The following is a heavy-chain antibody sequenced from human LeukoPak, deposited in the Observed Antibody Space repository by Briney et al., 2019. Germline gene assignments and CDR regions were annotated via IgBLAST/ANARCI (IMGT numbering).Heavy chain of an antibody. CDR2: IYYSGST. Sequence: SETLSLTCTVSGGSISSYYWSWIRQPPGKGLEWIGYIYYSGSTYYNPSLKSRVTISVDTSKNQFSLKLSSVTAADTAVYYCARGGIVGAAPFDYWGQGTLATVSS. V-gene: IGHV4-59*06. D-gene: IGHD1-26*01. CDR1: GGSISSYY. J-gene: IGHJ4*02. CDR3: ARGGIVGAAPFDY.